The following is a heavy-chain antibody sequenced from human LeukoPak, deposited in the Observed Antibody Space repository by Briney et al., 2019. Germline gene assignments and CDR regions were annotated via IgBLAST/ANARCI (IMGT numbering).Heavy chain of an antibody. D-gene: IGHD3-3*01. CDR1: GFTFSSYE. CDR3: ARWRARFDY. CDR2: ISSSGSTI. J-gene: IGHJ4*02. V-gene: IGHV3-48*03. Sequence: PGGSLRLSCAASGFTFSSYEMNWVRQAPGKGLEWVSYISSSGSTIYYADSVKGRFTISRDNAKNSLYLQMNSLRAEDTAVYYCARWRARFDYWGQGTLVTVSS.